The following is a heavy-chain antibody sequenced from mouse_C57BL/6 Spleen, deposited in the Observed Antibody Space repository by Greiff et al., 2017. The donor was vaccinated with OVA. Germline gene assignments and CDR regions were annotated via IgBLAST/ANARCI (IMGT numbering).Heavy chain of an antibody. D-gene: IGHD2-4*01. CDR1: GFTFSDYY. J-gene: IGHJ1*03. V-gene: IGHV5-16*01. CDR3: AREGYDYDGYFDV. CDR2: INYDGSST. Sequence: EVKLVESEGGLVQPGSSMKLSCTASGFTFSDYYMAWVRQVPEKGLEWVANINYDGSSTYYLDSLKSRFIISRDNAKNILYLQMSSLKSEDTATYYCAREGYDYDGYFDVWGTGTTVTVSS.